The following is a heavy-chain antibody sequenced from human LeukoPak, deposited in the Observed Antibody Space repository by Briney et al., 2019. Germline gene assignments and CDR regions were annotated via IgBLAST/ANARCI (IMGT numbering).Heavy chain of an antibody. Sequence: SETLSLTCTVSGGSISSYYWSWIRQPAGKGLEWIGRIYTSGSTNYNPSLKSRVTISVDKSKNQFSLKLSSVTAADTAVYYCARLGDSSGYYYVGDYWGQGTLVTVSS. CDR1: GGSISSYY. CDR2: IYTSGST. CDR3: ARLGDSSGYYYVGDY. J-gene: IGHJ4*02. D-gene: IGHD3-22*01. V-gene: IGHV4-4*07.